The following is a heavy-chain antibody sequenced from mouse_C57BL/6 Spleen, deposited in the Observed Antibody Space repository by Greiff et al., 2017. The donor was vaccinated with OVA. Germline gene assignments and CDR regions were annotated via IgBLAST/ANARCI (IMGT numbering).Heavy chain of an antibody. V-gene: IGHV1-15*01. CDR1: GYTFTDYE. CDR2: IDPETGGT. CDR3: TRYGTDY. J-gene: IGHJ2*01. Sequence: VHLVESGAELVRPGASVTLSCKASGYTFTDYEMHWVKQTPVHGLEWIGAIDPETGGTAYNQKFKGKAILTADKSSSTAYMELRSLTSEDSAVYYCTRYGTDYWGQGTTLTVSS. D-gene: IGHD4-1*01.